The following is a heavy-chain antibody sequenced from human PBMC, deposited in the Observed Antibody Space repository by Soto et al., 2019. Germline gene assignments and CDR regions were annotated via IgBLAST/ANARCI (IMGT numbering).Heavy chain of an antibody. CDR3: VLPAYCGGDCYFDAFDI. J-gene: IGHJ3*02. D-gene: IGHD2-21*02. Sequence: ASVKVSCKASGYTFTSYGISWVRQAPGQGLEWMGWISAYNGNTNYAQRLQGRVTMTTDTSTSSAYMELSSLRSEDTAVYYCVLPAYCGGDCYFDAFDIWGQGTMVTVSS. CDR1: GYTFTSYG. V-gene: IGHV1-18*01. CDR2: ISAYNGNT.